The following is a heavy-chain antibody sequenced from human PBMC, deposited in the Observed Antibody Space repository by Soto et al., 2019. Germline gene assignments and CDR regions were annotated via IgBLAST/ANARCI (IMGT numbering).Heavy chain of an antibody. CDR2: IYHSGTT. V-gene: IGHV4-4*02. CDR3: TRAVGAMALKMYDY. D-gene: IGHD2-2*01. J-gene: IGHJ4*02. Sequence: PSETLSLTCAVSGDSISSSNWWSWVRQPPGKGLEWIGEIYHSGTTNYNPSLKSRVTISVDKSRNQFSLKLSSVTAADTAVYYCTRAVGAMALKMYDYWGQGTLVTVSS. CDR1: GDSISSSNW.